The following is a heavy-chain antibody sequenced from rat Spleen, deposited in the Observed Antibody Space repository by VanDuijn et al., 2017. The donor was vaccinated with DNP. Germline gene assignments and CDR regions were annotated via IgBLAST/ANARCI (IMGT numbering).Heavy chain of an antibody. D-gene: IGHD1-12*01. CDR1: GFTFSNYG. CDR3: ARHRTIMPYYYAMDA. V-gene: IGHV5-25*01. Sequence: EVQLVESGGGLVQPGRSMKLSCAASGFTFSNYGMAWVGQAPTKGLEWVAYISYDGGSTYYREPVKGRFTISRDNAKSTLYLQMDSLRSEDTATYYCARHRTIMPYYYAMDAWGQGASVTVSS. CDR2: ISYDGGST. J-gene: IGHJ4*01.